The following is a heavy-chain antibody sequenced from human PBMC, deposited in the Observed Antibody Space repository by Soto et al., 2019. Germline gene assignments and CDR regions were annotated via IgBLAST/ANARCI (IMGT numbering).Heavy chain of an antibody. Sequence: SETLFLTCAVSGGSFSGYIWTWIRQSPGKGLQWIGQINHSGSSYYNPSLKSRLTISLYTSSDRFSLELSSVTAADTAVYYCARLGKYYQSLDPWGPGTLVTVSS. J-gene: IGHJ5*02. CDR1: GGSFSGYI. CDR2: INHSGSS. CDR3: ARLGKYYQSLDP. V-gene: IGHV4-34*01. D-gene: IGHD2-2*01.